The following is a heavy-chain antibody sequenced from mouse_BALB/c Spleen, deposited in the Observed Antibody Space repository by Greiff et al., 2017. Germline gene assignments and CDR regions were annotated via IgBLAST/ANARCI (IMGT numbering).Heavy chain of an antibody. J-gene: IGHJ2*01. Sequence: EVKLMESGPGLVKPSQSLSLTCTVTGYSITSDYAWNWIRQFPGNKLEWMGYISYSGSTSYNPSLKSRISITRDTSKNQFFLQLNSVTTEDTATYYCARISTMITTGFDYWGQGTTLTVSS. CDR1: GYSITSDYA. CDR2: ISYSGST. CDR3: ARISTMITTGFDY. D-gene: IGHD2-4*01. V-gene: IGHV3-2*02.